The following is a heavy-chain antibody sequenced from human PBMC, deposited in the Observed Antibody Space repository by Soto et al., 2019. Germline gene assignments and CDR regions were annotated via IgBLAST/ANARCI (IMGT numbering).Heavy chain of an antibody. J-gene: IGHJ4*02. V-gene: IGHV1-69*13. CDR2: IIPIFGTA. CDR3: ARAGGFGSYDIYYYLDY. D-gene: IGHD3-9*01. CDR1: GGTFSSYA. Sequence: SVKVSCRASGGTFSSYAIRWVRQAPGQGVEWIGGIIPIFGTANYAKKFQGRVTITADESTSTAYIELSSLISEDTAVYFCARAGGFGSYDIYYYLDYWGQGTLVTVSS.